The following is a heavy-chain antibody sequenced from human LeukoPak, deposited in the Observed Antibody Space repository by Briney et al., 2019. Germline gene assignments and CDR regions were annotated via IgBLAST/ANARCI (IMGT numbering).Heavy chain of an antibody. CDR1: GFTFSSYW. Sequence: GGSLRLSCAASGFTFSSYWMHWVRQAPGRGLVLVSRISSDGSSTIYADSVKGRFTISRDNAKNTLYLQMNSLRAEDTAVYYCARDWGGYGPTSHDYWGQGTLVTVSS. J-gene: IGHJ4*02. V-gene: IGHV3-74*01. CDR2: ISSDGSST. D-gene: IGHD3-16*01. CDR3: ARDWGGYGPTSHDY.